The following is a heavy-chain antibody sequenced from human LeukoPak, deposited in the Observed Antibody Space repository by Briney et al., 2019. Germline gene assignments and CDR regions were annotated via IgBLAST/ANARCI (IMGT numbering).Heavy chain of an antibody. CDR1: GGSISSGSYY. D-gene: IGHD5-24*01. CDR2: IYTSGST. CDR3: ARTDGYRGDY. J-gene: IGHJ4*02. V-gene: IGHV4-61*02. Sequence: SQTLSLTCTVSGGSISSGSYYWSWIRQPAGKGLEWIGRIYTSGSTNYNPSLKSRVTISVGTSKNQFSLKLSSVTAADTAVYYCARTDGYRGDYWGQGTLVTVSS.